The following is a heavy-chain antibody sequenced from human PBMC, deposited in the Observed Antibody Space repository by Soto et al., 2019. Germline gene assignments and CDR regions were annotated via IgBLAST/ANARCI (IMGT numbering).Heavy chain of an antibody. D-gene: IGHD3-3*01. Sequence: ASVKVSCKASGYTFTSYDINWVRQATGQGLEWMGWMNPNSGNTGYAQKFQGRVTMTRNTSISTAYMKLSSLRSEDTAVYYCARVGYYDFWRAYALTNYYYYYMDVWGKGTTVTVSS. V-gene: IGHV1-8*01. CDR2: MNPNSGNT. CDR1: GYTFTSYD. J-gene: IGHJ6*03. CDR3: ARVGYYDFWRAYALTNYYYYYMDV.